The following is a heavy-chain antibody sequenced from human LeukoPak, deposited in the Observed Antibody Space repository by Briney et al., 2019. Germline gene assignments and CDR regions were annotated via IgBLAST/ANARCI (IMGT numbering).Heavy chain of an antibody. D-gene: IGHD3-16*01. CDR2: INHSGSA. Sequence: KSSETLSLTCGGYGGSFSGYYWRWIRQPPGKGLEWIGEINHSGSANYNPSLKSRVTISVGTSKNQFSLKLSSVTAADTAVYYCASPNLGKNWFDPWGQGTLVTVSS. CDR1: GGSFSGYY. V-gene: IGHV4-34*01. J-gene: IGHJ5*02. CDR3: ASPNLGKNWFDP.